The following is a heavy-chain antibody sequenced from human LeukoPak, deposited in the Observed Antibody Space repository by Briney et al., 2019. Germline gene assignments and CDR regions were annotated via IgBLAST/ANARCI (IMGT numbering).Heavy chain of an antibody. Sequence: ALVKVSCKASGYTFTGYYMHWVRQAPGQGLEWMGWINPNSGGTNYAQKFQGRVTMTRDTSISTAYMEPSSLRSEDTAVYYCASRGGYRSYYYYYMDVWGKGTTVTVSS. J-gene: IGHJ6*03. CDR3: ASRGGYRSYYYYYMDV. CDR2: INPNSGGT. D-gene: IGHD3-22*01. CDR1: GYTFTGYY. V-gene: IGHV1-2*02.